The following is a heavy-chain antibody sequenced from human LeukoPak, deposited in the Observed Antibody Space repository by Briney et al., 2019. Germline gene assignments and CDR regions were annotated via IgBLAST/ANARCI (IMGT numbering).Heavy chain of an antibody. J-gene: IGHJ4*02. CDR1: GYTFTSYD. D-gene: IGHD5-12*01. Sequence: ASVKVSCKASGYTFTSYDINWVRQATGQGLEWMGWMNPNSGNTGYAQKFQGRVTMTRNTFISTAYMELSSLRSEDTAVYYCARARPGPDYLDDDYWGQGTLVTVSS. V-gene: IGHV1-8*01. CDR2: MNPNSGNT. CDR3: ARARPGPDYLDDDY.